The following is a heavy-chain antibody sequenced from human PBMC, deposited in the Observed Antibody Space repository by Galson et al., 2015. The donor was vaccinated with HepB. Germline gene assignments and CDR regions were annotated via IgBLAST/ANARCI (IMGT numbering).Heavy chain of an antibody. V-gene: IGHV4-4*02. Sequence: ETLSLTCAVSGGPISSSNWWGWVRQPPGKGLEWIGEIYHSGSTNYNPALKSRVTISVDKSKNQFSLKRSSVTAADTAVYYCARTRGGYEALDYWGQGTLVTVSS. J-gene: IGHJ4*02. CDR3: ARTRGGYEALDY. CDR2: IYHSGST. D-gene: IGHD5-18*01. CDR1: GGPISSSNW.